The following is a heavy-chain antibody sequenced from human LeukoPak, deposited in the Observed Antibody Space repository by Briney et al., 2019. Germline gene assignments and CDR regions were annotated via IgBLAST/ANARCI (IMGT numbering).Heavy chain of an antibody. V-gene: IGHV3-30-3*01. CDR2: ISYDGSNK. CDR1: GFSFSSYA. D-gene: IGHD2-15*01. J-gene: IGHJ6*02. CDR3: ARYCSGGSCYPYYYYGMDV. Sequence: PGGSLRLSCAASGFSFSSYAMHWVRQAPGKGLEWVAVISYDGSNKYYADSVKGRFTISRDNSKNTLCLQMNSLRAEDTAVYYCARYCSGGSCYPYYYYGMDVWGQGTTVTVSS.